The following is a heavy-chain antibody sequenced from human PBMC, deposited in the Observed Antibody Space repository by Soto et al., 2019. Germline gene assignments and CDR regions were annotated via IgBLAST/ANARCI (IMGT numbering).Heavy chain of an antibody. CDR3: ARDALAVAAYNWFDP. J-gene: IGHJ5*02. V-gene: IGHV4-4*07. Sequence: QVQLRESGPGLVKPSETLSLTCTVSGGSISSYYWSWIRQPAGKGLEWIGRIYTSGSTNYNPSLKSRVTMSVDTSKNQFSLKLSSVTAADTAVYYCARDALAVAAYNWFDPWGQGTLVTVSS. D-gene: IGHD6-19*01. CDR1: GGSISSYY. CDR2: IYTSGST.